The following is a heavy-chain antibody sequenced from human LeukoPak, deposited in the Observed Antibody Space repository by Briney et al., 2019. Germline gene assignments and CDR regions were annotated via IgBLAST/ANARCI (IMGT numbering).Heavy chain of an antibody. CDR1: GFTFSSYG. Sequence: PGGSLRLSCAAPGFTFSSYGMHWVRQAPGKGLEWVAVIWYDGSNKYYADSVKVRFTISRDNSKNTLYLQMNSLRAEDTAVYYCASPHQLSYYYGMDVWGQGTTVTVSS. D-gene: IGHD2-2*01. V-gene: IGHV3-33*01. CDR2: IWYDGSNK. J-gene: IGHJ6*02. CDR3: ASPHQLSYYYGMDV.